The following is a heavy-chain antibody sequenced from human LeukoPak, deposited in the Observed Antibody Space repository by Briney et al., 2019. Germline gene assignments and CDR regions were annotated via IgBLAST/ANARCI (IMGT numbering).Heavy chain of an antibody. CDR1: GGSISRYY. CDR2: IYTSGST. CDR3: AKYSSGRRGVDYFDY. D-gene: IGHD6-19*01. J-gene: IGHJ4*02. V-gene: IGHV4-4*07. Sequence: PSDPLSLTCPVSGGSISRYYWSWIRQPAGKGLEWIGRIYTSGSTNYNPSLKSRVTMSVDTSKNQFSLKLSSVTAADTAVYYCAKYSSGRRGVDYFDYWGQGTLVTVSS.